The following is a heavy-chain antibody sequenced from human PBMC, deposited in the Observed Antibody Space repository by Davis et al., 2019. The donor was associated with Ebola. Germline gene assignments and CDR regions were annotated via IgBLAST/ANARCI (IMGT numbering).Heavy chain of an antibody. D-gene: IGHD4-23*01. CDR1: GFTFSSYS. J-gene: IGHJ4*02. V-gene: IGHV3-21*01. CDR3: ARITTSYYGGNRVAFGLDY. CDR2: ISSSSSYI. Sequence: GGSLRPSCAASGFTFSSYSMNWVRQAPGKGLEWVSSISSSSSYIYYADSVKGRFTISRDNAKNSLYLQMNSLRAEDTAVYYCARITTSYYGGNRVAFGLDYWGQGTLVTVSS.